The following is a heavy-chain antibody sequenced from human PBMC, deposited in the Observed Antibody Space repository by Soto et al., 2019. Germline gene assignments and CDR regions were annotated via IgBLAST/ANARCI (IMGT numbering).Heavy chain of an antibody. CDR1: GYTLTELS. V-gene: IGHV1-24*01. CDR3: ATGPRIVGATYWFDP. CDR2: FDPEDGET. D-gene: IGHD1-26*01. J-gene: IGHJ5*02. Sequence: ASVKVSSKVSGYTLTELSMHWVRQAPGKGLEWMGGFDPEDGETIYAQKFQGRVTMTEDTSTDTAYMELSSLRSEDTAVYYCATGPRIVGATYWFDPWGQGTLVTVSS.